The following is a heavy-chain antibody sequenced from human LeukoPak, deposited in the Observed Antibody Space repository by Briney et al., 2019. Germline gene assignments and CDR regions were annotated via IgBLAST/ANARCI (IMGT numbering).Heavy chain of an antibody. CDR1: GDSVSSGSYY. Sequence: PSETLSLTCTVSGDSVSSGSYYWSWIRQPPGKGLEWIGYIYYSGSTNCNPSLKSRVTISVDTSKNQFSLKLSSVTAADTAVYYCARDSNLVGNHDYWGQGTLVTVSS. CDR2: IYYSGST. CDR3: ARDSNLVGNHDY. D-gene: IGHD1-26*01. V-gene: IGHV4-61*01. J-gene: IGHJ4*02.